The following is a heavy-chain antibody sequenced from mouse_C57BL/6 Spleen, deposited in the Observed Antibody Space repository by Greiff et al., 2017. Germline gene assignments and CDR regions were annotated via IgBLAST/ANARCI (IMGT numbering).Heavy chain of an antibody. CDR3: ARGVGLRRTPDY. D-gene: IGHD2-4*01. J-gene: IGHJ2*01. V-gene: IGHV1-42*01. CDR1: GYSFTGYY. CDR2: INPSTGGT. Sequence: VQLQQSGPELVKPGASVKISCKASGYSFTGYYMNWVKQSPEKSLEWIGEINPSTGGTTYNQKFKAKATLTVDKSSSTAYMQLKSLTSEDSAVYYCARGVGLRRTPDYWGQGTTLTVSS.